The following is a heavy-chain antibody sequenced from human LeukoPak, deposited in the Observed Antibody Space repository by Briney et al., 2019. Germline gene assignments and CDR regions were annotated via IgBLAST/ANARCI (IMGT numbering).Heavy chain of an antibody. V-gene: IGHV3-30*02. CDR3: ANLGLPAATTYYYYYYMDV. CDR2: IRYDGSNK. CDR1: GFTFSSYG. J-gene: IGHJ6*03. D-gene: IGHD2-2*01. Sequence: GGSLGLSCAASGFTFSSYGMHWVRQAPGKGLEGVAFIRYDGSNKYYADSVKGRFTISRDNSKNTLYLQMNSLRAEDTAVYYCANLGLPAATTYYYYYYMDVWGKGTTVTVSS.